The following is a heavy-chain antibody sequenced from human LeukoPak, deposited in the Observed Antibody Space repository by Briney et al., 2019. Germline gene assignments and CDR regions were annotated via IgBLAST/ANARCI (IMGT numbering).Heavy chain of an antibody. J-gene: IGHJ6*02. CDR3: ASLLTPYLGAVGAGIDA. D-gene: IGHD4-23*01. CDR2: TCITGGLT. CDR1: GFTFSTHW. Sequence: QPRASLRLSCAASGFTFSTHWMYWVRQAPGRELVWVSRTCITGGLTSYADSAKGRFTSSRDNAKDTLYLQMTSLRVEDTAVYSCASLLTPYLGAVGAGIDAWGQGTT. V-gene: IGHV3-74*01.